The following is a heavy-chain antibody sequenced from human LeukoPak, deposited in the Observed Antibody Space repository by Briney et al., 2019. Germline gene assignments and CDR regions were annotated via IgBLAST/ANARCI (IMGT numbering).Heavy chain of an antibody. J-gene: IGHJ6*02. V-gene: IGHV1-8*01. CDR2: MNPNSGNT. CDR1: GYTFTSYD. Sequence: ASVKVSCKASGYTFTSYDINWVRQATGQGLEWMGWMNPNSGNTGYAQKFQGRVTMTRNTSISTAYMDLSRLRSEDTAVYYCARNSSRRKTNYYYYYGMDVWGQGTTVTVSS. D-gene: IGHD6-13*01. CDR3: ARNSSRRKTNYYYYYGMDV.